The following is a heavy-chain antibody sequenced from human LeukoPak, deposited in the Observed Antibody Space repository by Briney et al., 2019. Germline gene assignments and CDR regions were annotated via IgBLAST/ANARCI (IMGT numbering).Heavy chain of an antibody. V-gene: IGHV4-39*01. CDR1: GGSISSRSYY. D-gene: IGHD6-13*01. Sequence: PSETLSLTCTVPGGSISSRSYYWGWIRQPPGKGLDWIGSISYSGSTYYNPSLKSRVTISVDTSKNQFSLKLSSVTAADTAVYYCATHSSSSWYWFDYWGQGTLVTVSS. CDR3: ATHSSSSWYWFDY. CDR2: ISYSGST. J-gene: IGHJ5*01.